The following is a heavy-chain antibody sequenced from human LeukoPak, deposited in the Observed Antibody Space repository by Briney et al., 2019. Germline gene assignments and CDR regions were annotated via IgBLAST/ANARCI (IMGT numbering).Heavy chain of an antibody. CDR3: TRDMYYYDSSGYYPPYY. CDR1: GFIFGDYA. J-gene: IGHJ4*02. D-gene: IGHD3-22*01. Sequence: GRSLRLSCTASGFIFGDYAMSWVRQAPGKGLEWVGFIRSKAYGGTTEYAASVKGRFTISRDDSKSIAYLQMNSLKTEDTAVYYCTRDMYYYDSSGYYPPYYWGQGTLVTVSS. CDR2: IRSKAYGGTT. V-gene: IGHV3-49*04.